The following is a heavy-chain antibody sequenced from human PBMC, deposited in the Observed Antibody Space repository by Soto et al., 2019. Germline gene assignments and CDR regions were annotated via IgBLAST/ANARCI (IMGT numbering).Heavy chain of an antibody. CDR2: IDDENIA. V-gene: IGHV3-23*05. CDR1: GFNFRTYA. J-gene: IGHJ4*02. CDR3: TKRPLCARVCWYFDD. D-gene: IGHD1-20*01. Sequence: EVRLLESGGRSEQPGGSLRLSCAASGFNFRTYAMYWVRQAPGKGLEWVSAIDDENIAYYADSVKGRFIITRDNSRSTLYLQMDGLRVEDTAIYFCTKRPLCARVCWYFDDWGQGILVTVSS.